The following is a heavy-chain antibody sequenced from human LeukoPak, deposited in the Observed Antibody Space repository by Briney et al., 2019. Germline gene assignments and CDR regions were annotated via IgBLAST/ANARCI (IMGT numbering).Heavy chain of an antibody. D-gene: IGHD2-15*01. Sequence: GGSLRLSCAASGFTFSSSGMHWVRQAPGKGLEWVAVILYNGSNKYYADSVKGRFTISRDNSKNTLYLQMNSLRVEDTAVYYCARAGRYCSGGSCYRGYSWFDPWGQGTLVTVSS. J-gene: IGHJ5*02. CDR1: GFTFSSSG. CDR3: ARAGRYCSGGSCYRGYSWFDP. CDR2: ILYNGSNK. V-gene: IGHV3-33*01.